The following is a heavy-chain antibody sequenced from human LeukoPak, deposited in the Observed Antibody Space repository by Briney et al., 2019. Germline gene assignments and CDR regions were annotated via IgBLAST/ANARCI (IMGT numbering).Heavy chain of an antibody. Sequence: PGGSLRLSCAASGFTFSSYSMNWVRQAPGKGLEWVSSISSSSSYIYYADSVKGRFTISRDNSKNTLYLQVNSLRAEDTAVYYCAKQVGATTNDAFDIWGQGTMVTVSS. CDR3: AKQVGATTNDAFDI. CDR1: GFTFSSYS. J-gene: IGHJ3*02. CDR2: ISSSSSYI. V-gene: IGHV3-21*04. D-gene: IGHD1-26*01.